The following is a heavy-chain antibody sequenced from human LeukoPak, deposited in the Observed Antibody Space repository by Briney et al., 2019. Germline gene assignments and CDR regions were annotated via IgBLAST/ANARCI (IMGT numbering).Heavy chain of an antibody. CDR2: IYYSGST. CDR1: GASISSYY. D-gene: IGHD1-26*01. Sequence: PSETLSLTCTVSGASISSYYWSWIRQPPGKGLEWIGYIYYSGSTNYNPSLKSRVTISVDTSKNQFSLKLSSVTAADTAVYYCARVEVGGLVYDAFDIWGQGTMVTVSS. V-gene: IGHV4-59*01. CDR3: ARVEVGGLVYDAFDI. J-gene: IGHJ3*02.